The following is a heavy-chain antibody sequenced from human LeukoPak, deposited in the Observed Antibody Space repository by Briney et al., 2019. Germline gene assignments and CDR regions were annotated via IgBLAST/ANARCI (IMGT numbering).Heavy chain of an antibody. CDR1: GYTFTSYA. J-gene: IGHJ6*03. CDR3: ARDGAVAAAKYYYYYYYMDV. Sequence: ASVKVSCKASGYTFTSYAMNWVRQAPGQGLEWMGWINTNTGNPTYAQGFTGRFVFSLDTSVSTAYLQISSLKAEDTAVYYCARDGAVAAAKYYYYYYYMDVWGKGTTVTGSS. V-gene: IGHV7-4-1*02. D-gene: IGHD6-19*01. CDR2: INTNTGNP.